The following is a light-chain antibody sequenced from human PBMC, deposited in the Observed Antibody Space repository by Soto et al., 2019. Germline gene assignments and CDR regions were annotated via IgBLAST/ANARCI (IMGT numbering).Light chain of an antibody. CDR1: ESVTSTY. CDR3: QVFGSSPRYT. CDR2: AAS. Sequence: SPGTLSLSPGERATLSCRTSESVTSTYLAWYQQKPGRPPRLLIYAASSRATGIPDRFSGSGSGTDFTLTISRLEPEGFAVYYCQVFGSSPRYTFGRGTRLEIK. V-gene: IGKV3-20*01. J-gene: IGKJ5*01.